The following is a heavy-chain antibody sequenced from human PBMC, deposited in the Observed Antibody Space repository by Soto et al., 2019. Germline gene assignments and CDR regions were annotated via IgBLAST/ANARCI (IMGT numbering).Heavy chain of an antibody. CDR2: MKPNSGNT. V-gene: IGHV1-8*01. CDR3: ARRLPYNYYGMDV. J-gene: IGHJ6*02. CDR1: GYTFTSYD. D-gene: IGHD2-15*01. Sequence: QVQLVQSGAEVKKPGASVKVSCKASGYTFTSYDINWVRQATGQGLEWMGWMKPNSGNTGYAQKFQGRATMTWNTSISTAYMDLTSLGSEDTAVYYCARRLPYNYYGMDVWGQGTTVTVSS.